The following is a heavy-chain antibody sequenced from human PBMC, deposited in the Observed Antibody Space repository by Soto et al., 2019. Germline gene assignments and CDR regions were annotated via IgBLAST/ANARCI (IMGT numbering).Heavy chain of an antibody. Sequence: ASVKVSCKASGYTFTRHYIYWVRQAPGEGLQWMGFINPSGGSPVYPQKFQGTVTMTSDTSTTTVYMELSSLRSEDTAVYYCARAGYSYDADYWGQGTLVTVSS. CDR3: ARAGYSYDADY. D-gene: IGHD5-18*01. CDR1: GYTFTRHY. CDR2: INPSGGSP. J-gene: IGHJ4*02. V-gene: IGHV1-46*01.